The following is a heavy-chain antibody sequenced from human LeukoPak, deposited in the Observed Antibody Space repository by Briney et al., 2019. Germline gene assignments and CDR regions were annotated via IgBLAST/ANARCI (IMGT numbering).Heavy chain of an antibody. J-gene: IGHJ4*02. CDR3: AKEKAYGSGTPQQFDY. CDR2: ISGSGGST. D-gene: IGHD3-10*01. Sequence: GGSLRLSCAASGFTFSSYAMSWVRQAPGKGLGWVSAISGSGGSTYYADSVKGRFTISRDNSKNTLYLQMNSLRAEDTAVYYCAKEKAYGSGTPQQFDYWGQGTLVTVSS. CDR1: GFTFSSYA. V-gene: IGHV3-23*01.